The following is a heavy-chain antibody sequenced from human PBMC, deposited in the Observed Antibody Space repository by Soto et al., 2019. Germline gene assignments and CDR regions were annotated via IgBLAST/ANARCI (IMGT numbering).Heavy chain of an antibody. CDR2: IWYDGSNK. Sequence: PGGSLRLSCAASGFTFSSYGMHWVRQAPGKGLEWVAVIWYDGSNKYYADSVKGRFTISRDNSKNTLHLQMSSLRAEDTAVYYCARDFRPQVYGDPFDYWGQGTLVTVSS. D-gene: IGHD4-17*01. CDR1: GFTFSSYG. CDR3: ARDFRPQVYGDPFDY. J-gene: IGHJ4*02. V-gene: IGHV3-33*01.